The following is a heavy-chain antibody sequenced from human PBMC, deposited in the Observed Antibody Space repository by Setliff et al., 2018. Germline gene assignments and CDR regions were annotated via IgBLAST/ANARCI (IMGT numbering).Heavy chain of an antibody. CDR2: INNYNFNT. D-gene: IGHD6-19*01. CDR1: GFTFTDYG. V-gene: IGHV1-18*01. J-gene: IGHJ4*02. CDR3: ARDYEISVAGGPNGLDY. Sequence: ASVKVSCKSSGFTFTDYGITWVRQVPGQGLEWMGWINNYNFNTQYAQKFQGRVTVTTDTSTTTAYMELRSLRADDTAVYYCARDYEISVAGGPNGLDYWGQGTLVTVSS.